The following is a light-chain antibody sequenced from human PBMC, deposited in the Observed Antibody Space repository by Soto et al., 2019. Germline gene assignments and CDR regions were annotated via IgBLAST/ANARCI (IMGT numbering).Light chain of an antibody. CDR2: DAS. CDR3: QQYNSYWT. CDR1: ESISSW. J-gene: IGKJ1*01. Sequence: DIQMTQSPSTLSASVGDRVTITCRASESISSWLAWYQQKPGKAPKLLIYDASTLESGVPSRFSGSGSGTEFPLTISSLQPDDFATYYCQQYNSYWTFGPGTKVEIK. V-gene: IGKV1-5*01.